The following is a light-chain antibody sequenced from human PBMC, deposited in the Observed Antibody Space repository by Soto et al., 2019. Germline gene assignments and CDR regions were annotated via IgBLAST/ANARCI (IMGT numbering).Light chain of an antibody. CDR1: SSDVGGYNY. J-gene: IGLJ1*01. V-gene: IGLV2-14*03. CDR3: SSYTSSSIDYV. Sequence: QSALIQPASVSGSPGQSITISCTGTSSDVGGYNYVSWYQHHPGKVPKLMIYDVSNRPSGVSYRFSGSKSGNTASLTISARQAEDEDDYYCSSYTSSSIDYVFGTGTKLTVL. CDR2: DVS.